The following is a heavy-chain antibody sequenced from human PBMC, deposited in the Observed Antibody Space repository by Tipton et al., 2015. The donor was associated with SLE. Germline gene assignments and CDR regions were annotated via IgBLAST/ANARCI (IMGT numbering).Heavy chain of an antibody. Sequence: SLRLSCAASGFVFSSYAMGWVRQAPGKGLEWVSGITGRGGSTYYADSVKGRFIVSRDASKNTLDLQMNSLRAGDTAVYYCAKDREWLDAFDIWGQGTMVNVSS. D-gene: IGHD5-12*01. CDR2: ITGRGGST. V-gene: IGHV3-23*01. J-gene: IGHJ3*02. CDR3: AKDREWLDAFDI. CDR1: GFVFSSYA.